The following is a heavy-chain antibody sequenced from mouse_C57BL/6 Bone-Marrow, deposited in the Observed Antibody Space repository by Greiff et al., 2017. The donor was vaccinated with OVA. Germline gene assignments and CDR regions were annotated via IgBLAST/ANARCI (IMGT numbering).Heavy chain of an antibody. J-gene: IGHJ2*01. Sequence: VQGVESGAELVKPGASVKLSCKASGYTFTEYTIHWVKQRSGQGLEWIGWFYPGSGSIKYNEKFKDKATLTADKSSSTVYMELSRLTSEDSAVYFCARHEDEDLRGVTYFDYWGQGTTLTVSS. CDR1: GYTFTEYT. CDR2: FYPGSGSI. CDR3: ARHEDEDLRGVTYFDY. V-gene: IGHV1-62-2*01. D-gene: IGHD2-2*01.